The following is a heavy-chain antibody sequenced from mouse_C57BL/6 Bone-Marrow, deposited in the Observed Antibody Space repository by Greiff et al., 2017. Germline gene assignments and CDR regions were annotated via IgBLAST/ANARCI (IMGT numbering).Heavy chain of an antibody. J-gene: IGHJ2*01. CDR3: AREGAYCSNIDY. CDR1: GYTFTSYW. Sequence: QVQLQQPGAELVKPGASVKMSCKASGYTFTSYWITWVKQRPGQGLEWIGDIYPGSGSTNYNEKFKSKATLTVDTSSSTAYMQLSSLSSEESAVYYGAREGAYCSNIDYWGQDTTLTGSS. CDR2: IYPGSGST. D-gene: IGHD2-5*01. V-gene: IGHV1-55*01.